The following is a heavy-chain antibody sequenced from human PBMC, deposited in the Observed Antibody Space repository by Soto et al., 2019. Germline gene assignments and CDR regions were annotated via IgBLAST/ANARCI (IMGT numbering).Heavy chain of an antibody. J-gene: IGHJ5*02. Sequence: ASVKVSCKASGYTFTSYDINWVRQATGQGLEWMGGMNPNSGNTGYAQKFQGRVTMTRNTSISTAYMELSSLRSEDTAVYYCARGRSSSWSNWFDPWGQGTLVTVSS. CDR2: MNPNSGNT. D-gene: IGHD6-13*01. CDR3: ARGRSSSWSNWFDP. CDR1: GYTFTSYD. V-gene: IGHV1-8*01.